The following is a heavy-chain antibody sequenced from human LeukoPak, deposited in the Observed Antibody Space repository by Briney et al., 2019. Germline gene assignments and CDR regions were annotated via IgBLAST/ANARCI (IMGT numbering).Heavy chain of an antibody. J-gene: IGHJ4*02. V-gene: IGHV3-9*01. CDR2: ISWNSGSI. CDR1: GFTFDDYA. Sequence: GRSLRLSCAASGFTFDDYAMHWVRQAPGKGLEWVSGISWNSGSIGYADSVKGRFTISRDNAKNSLYLQMNSLRAEDTALYYCAKSTVTRGYYFDYWGQGTLVTVSS. D-gene: IGHD4-17*01. CDR3: AKSTVTRGYYFDY.